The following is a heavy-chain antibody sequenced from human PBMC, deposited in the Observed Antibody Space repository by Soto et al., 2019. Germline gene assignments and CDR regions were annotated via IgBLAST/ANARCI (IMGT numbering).Heavy chain of an antibody. CDR2: ISYDGNVA. CDR3: AKEGPITNWYVDY. Sequence: QVQLVESGGGVVQPGRSLRLSCAASGFTFSSYGMHWVRQAPGKGLEWVTVISYDGNVAYYADSVKGQFTISRDNSKNTLYLQMNSLRTEDTAMYYCAKEGPITNWYVDYWGQGTLVTVSS. D-gene: IGHD1-1*01. J-gene: IGHJ4*02. V-gene: IGHV3-30*18. CDR1: GFTFSSYG.